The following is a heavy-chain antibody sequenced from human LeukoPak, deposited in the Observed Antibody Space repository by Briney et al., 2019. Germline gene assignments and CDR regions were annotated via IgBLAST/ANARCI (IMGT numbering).Heavy chain of an antibody. D-gene: IGHD6-13*01. CDR3: ARAQVQYSSSWYPHLNDY. J-gene: IGHJ4*02. CDR2: ISAYNGNT. V-gene: IGHV1-18*01. Sequence: GASVKVSCKASGGTFSSYAINWVRQAPGQGLEWMGWISAYNGNTNYAQKLQGRVTMTTDTSTSTAYMELRSLRSDDTAVYYCARAQVQYSSSWYPHLNDYWGQGTLVTVSS. CDR1: GGTFSSYA.